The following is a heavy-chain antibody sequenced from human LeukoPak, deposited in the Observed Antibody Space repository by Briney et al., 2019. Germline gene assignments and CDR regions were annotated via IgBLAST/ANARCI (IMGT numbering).Heavy chain of an antibody. CDR2: IYHTGTT. V-gene: IGHV4-30-2*01. D-gene: IGHD1-14*01. CDR3: ARVRPGGPLDS. J-gene: IGHJ5*01. CDR1: GGFISSGGYS. Sequence: SQTLSLTCAVSGGFISSGGYSWNWIRQPPGTGLEWIGYIYHTGTTYYNSSLKSRVTISVDTSENQFSLELKSVTAADTAVYYCARVRPGGPLDSWGQGTLVTVSP.